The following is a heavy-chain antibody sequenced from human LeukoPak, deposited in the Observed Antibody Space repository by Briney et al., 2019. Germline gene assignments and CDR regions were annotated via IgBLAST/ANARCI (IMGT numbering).Heavy chain of an antibody. CDR1: GYTFSSYE. D-gene: IGHD1-1*01. CDR3: ARIRPVTTGLKGYYFDY. J-gene: IGHJ4*02. CDR2: MNPKTGKT. Sequence: GASVKVSRKTSGYTFSSYEINWVRQATGRGLEWVGWMNPKTGKTAYARNLQGRVTITRDTSISTAYMDLSGLRSEDTAVYYCARIRPVTTGLKGYYFDYWGPGTPVTVSS. V-gene: IGHV1-8*01.